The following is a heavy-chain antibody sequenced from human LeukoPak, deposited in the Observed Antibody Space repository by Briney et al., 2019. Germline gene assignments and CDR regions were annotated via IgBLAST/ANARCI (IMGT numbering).Heavy chain of an antibody. CDR2: IIPILGIA. Sequence: GASVKVSCKASGGTFSSYAISWVRQAPGQGLEWMGRIIPILGIANYAQKFQGRVTITADKSTRTAYMELSSLRSEDTAVYYCARDRTTVTTPNWFDPWGQGTLVTGSS. CDR3: ARDRTTVTTPNWFDP. J-gene: IGHJ5*02. D-gene: IGHD4-17*01. CDR1: GGTFSSYA. V-gene: IGHV1-69*04.